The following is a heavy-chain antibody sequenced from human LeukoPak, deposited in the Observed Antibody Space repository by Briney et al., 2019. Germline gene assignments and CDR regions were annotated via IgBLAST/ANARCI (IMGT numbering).Heavy chain of an antibody. CDR3: ARLKRYFDWLPVRAFDI. CDR2: INHSGST. D-gene: IGHD3-9*01. CDR1: GGSISSYY. V-gene: IGHV4-34*01. J-gene: IGHJ3*02. Sequence: PSETLSLTCTVSGGSISSYYWSWIRQPPGKGLEWIGEINHSGSTNYNPSLKSRVTISVDTSKNQFSLKLSSVTAADTAVYYCARLKRYFDWLPVRAFDIWGQGTMVTVSS.